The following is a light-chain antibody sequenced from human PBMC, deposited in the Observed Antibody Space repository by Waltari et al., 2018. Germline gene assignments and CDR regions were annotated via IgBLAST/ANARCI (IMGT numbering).Light chain of an antibody. CDR1: SSHSSYI. Sequence: QPVLPQSSSASASLGSSVKLTCTLSSSHSSYITESHPPQQGKAPRYLIKVEGSGSYNKGSGVPDRFSGSSSGADRYLTISNLQSEDEADYYCETWDSNTQGVFGGGTKLTVL. CDR3: ETWDSNTQGV. V-gene: IGLV4-60*03. J-gene: IGLJ3*02. CDR2: VEGSGSY.